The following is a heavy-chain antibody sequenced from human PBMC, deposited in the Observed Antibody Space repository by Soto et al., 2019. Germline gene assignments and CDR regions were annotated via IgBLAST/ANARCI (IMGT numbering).Heavy chain of an antibody. D-gene: IGHD3-9*01. CDR1: GYTFTSYY. V-gene: IGHV1-46*01. Sequence: ASVKVSCKASGYTFTSYYMHWVRQAPGQGLEWMGIINPSGRSTSYAQKFQGRVTMTRDTSTSTVYMELSSLRSKDTAVYYCARGVILRYSSLSWFDPWGQGTLVTVSS. CDR2: INPSGRST. CDR3: ARGVILRYSSLSWFDP. J-gene: IGHJ5*02.